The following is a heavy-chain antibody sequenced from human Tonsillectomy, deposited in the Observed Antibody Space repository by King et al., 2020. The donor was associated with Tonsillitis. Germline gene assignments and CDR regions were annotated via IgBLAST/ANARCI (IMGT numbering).Heavy chain of an antibody. CDR3: ARGWCEGLDP. CDR2: VNIDGNTR. Sequence: VQLVESGGTLVQPGGSLRLSCAASGFIFTNQWIHWVRQAPGKGLVWISRVNIDGNTRSYADSVKGRFTISRDNAGTTVFLQMNSLRVEDTAVYYCARGWCEGLDPGGQGTLVAVSS. D-gene: IGHD2-8*02. V-gene: IGHV3-74*01. J-gene: IGHJ5*02. CDR1: GFIFTNQW.